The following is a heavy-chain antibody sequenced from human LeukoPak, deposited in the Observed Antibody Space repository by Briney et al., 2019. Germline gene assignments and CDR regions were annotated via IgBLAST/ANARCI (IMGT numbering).Heavy chain of an antibody. D-gene: IGHD3-22*01. CDR2: ISAYNGNT. Sequence: ASVKVSCKASGYTFTSYGISWVRQAPGQGLEWMGWISAYNGNTNYAQKLQGRVTMTTDTSTSTAYMELRSLRSDDTAVYYCARFLKTYYYDSSSDYGMDVWGQGTTVTVSS. CDR3: ARFLKTYYYDSSSDYGMDV. V-gene: IGHV1-18*01. CDR1: GYTFTSYG. J-gene: IGHJ6*02.